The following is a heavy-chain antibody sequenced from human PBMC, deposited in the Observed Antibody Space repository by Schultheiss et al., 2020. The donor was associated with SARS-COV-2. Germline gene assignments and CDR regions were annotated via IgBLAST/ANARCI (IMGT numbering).Heavy chain of an antibody. D-gene: IGHD2-2*01. J-gene: IGHJ4*02. V-gene: IGHV1-8*01. CDR2: MNPNSGNT. CDR3: ATKEVVVPAAWDY. CDR1: GYTFTSYD. Sequence: ASVKVSCKASGYTFTSYDINWVRQATGQGLEWMGWMNPNSGNTNYAQKFQGRVTMTRDTSISTAYMELSRLRSDDTAVYYCATKEVVVPAAWDYWGQGTLVTVSS.